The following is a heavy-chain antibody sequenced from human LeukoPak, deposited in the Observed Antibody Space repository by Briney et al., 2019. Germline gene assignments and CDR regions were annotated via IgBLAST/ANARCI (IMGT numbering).Heavy chain of an antibody. CDR1: GGSFSGYY. Sequence: SETLSLTCAVYGGSFSGYYWSWICQPPGKGLEWIGEINHSGSTNYNPSLKSRVTISVDTSKNQFSLKLSSVTAADTAVYYCARRSSGRKYYFDYWGQGTLVTVSS. V-gene: IGHV4-34*01. CDR2: INHSGST. J-gene: IGHJ4*02. D-gene: IGHD6-19*01. CDR3: ARRSSGRKYYFDY.